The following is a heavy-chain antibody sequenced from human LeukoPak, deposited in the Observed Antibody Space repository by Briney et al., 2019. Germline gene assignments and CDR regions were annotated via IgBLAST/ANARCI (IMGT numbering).Heavy chain of an antibody. CDR1: GFTFSSYE. J-gene: IGHJ4*02. Sequence: LSGGSLRLSCAASGFTFSSYEMNWVRQAPGKGLEWVSYISSSGSTIYYADSVKGRFTISRDNAKNSLYLQMNSLRAEDTAVYYCATPYSRFDYWGQGTLVTVSS. V-gene: IGHV3-48*03. CDR3: ATPYSRFDY. CDR2: ISSSGSTI. D-gene: IGHD6-13*01.